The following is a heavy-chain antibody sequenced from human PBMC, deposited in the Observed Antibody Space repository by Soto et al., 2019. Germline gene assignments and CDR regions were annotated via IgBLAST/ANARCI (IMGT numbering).Heavy chain of an antibody. J-gene: IGHJ4*02. Sequence: VPLVESGGGLVKPGGSLRLSCAASGFTFSSYSMNWVRQAPGKGLEWVSSISSSSSYIYYADSVKGRFTISRDNAKNSLYLQMNSLRAEDTAVYYCARDSLEIVVVPAADYWGQGTLVTVSS. CDR1: GFTFSSYS. CDR2: ISSSSSYI. V-gene: IGHV3-21*01. CDR3: ARDSLEIVVVPAADY. D-gene: IGHD2-2*03.